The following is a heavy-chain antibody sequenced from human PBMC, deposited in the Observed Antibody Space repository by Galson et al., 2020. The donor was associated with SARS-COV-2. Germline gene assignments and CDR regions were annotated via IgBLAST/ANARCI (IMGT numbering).Heavy chain of an antibody. Sequence: GGSLRLSCAASGFTFSDYYMSWISQAPGKGLEWVSYITISGGNIYYADSVKGRFTISRDNVKNLLYLQMNSLRAEDTAVYFCARGGGPFDYCGQGSLVTVSS. CDR1: GFTFSDYY. J-gene: IGHJ4*02. CDR2: ITISGGNI. CDR3: ARGGGPFDY. V-gene: IGHV3-11*04. D-gene: IGHD3-16*01.